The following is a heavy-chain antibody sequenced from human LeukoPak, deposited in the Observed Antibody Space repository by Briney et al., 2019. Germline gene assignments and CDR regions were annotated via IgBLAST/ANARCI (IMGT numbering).Heavy chain of an antibody. CDR3: ARHVAAAFDD. CDR2: ISYSGSP. Sequence: SETLSLTCTVSGGSISYNSYYWGWIRQPPGKGLQWIGSISYSGSPYFNPSLQSRVTISVDTSKNQFSLKVSSVTAADTAVYYCARHVAAAFDDWGQGTLVTVSS. CDR1: GGSISYNSYY. J-gene: IGHJ4*02. D-gene: IGHD6-13*01. V-gene: IGHV4-39*01.